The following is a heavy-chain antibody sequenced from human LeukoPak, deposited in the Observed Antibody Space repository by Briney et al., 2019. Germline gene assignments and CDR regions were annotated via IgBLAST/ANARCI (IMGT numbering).Heavy chain of an antibody. D-gene: IGHD5-18*01. CDR3: ARVGYSYGTFDY. Sequence: PGGSLRLSCAASGFSFNTCAMSWVRQAPGKGLEWVSTISGGGRSTDYADSVKGQFTISRDNSKNTLYLQMNSLRAEDTAVYYCARVGYSYGTFDYWGQGTLVTVSS. J-gene: IGHJ4*02. CDR1: GFSFNTCA. CDR2: ISGGGRST. V-gene: IGHV3-23*01.